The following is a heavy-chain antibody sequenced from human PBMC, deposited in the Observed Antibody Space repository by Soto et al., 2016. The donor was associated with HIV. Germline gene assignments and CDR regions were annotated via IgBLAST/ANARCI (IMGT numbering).Heavy chain of an antibody. J-gene: IGHJ4*02. Sequence: EVQLVESGGGLVQPGGSLRLFCAASGFTFSSYWMHWVRQAPGKGLVWVSRINSDGSSTSYADSVKGRFTISRDNAKNTLYLQMNSLRAEDTAVYYCARAPGSSSWYAYYFDYWGQGTLVTVSS. D-gene: IGHD6-13*01. CDR3: ARAPGSSSWYAYYFDY. CDR2: INSDGSST. V-gene: IGHV3-74*01. CDR1: GFTFSSYW.